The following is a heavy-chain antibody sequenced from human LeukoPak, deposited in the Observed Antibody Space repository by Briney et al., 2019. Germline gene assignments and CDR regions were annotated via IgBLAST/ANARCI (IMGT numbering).Heavy chain of an antibody. CDR3: ARDSITIFGVINY. J-gene: IGHJ4*02. CDR1: GFTFSSYA. Sequence: GGSLRLSCAASGFTFSSYAMSWVRQAPGKGLEWVSYISSSSSTIYYADSVKGRFTISRDNAKNSLYLQMNSLRAEDTAVYYCARDSITIFGVINYWGQGTLVTVSS. V-gene: IGHV3-48*01. D-gene: IGHD3-3*01. CDR2: ISSSSSTI.